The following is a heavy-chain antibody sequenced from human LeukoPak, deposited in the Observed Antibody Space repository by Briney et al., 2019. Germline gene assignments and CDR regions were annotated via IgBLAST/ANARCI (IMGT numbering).Heavy chain of an antibody. CDR2: INPNSGGT. CDR1: GYTFTDYY. D-gene: IGHD4-17*01. V-gene: IGHV1-2*02. J-gene: IGHJ5*02. Sequence: GASVKVSCKPSGYTFTDYYIHWVRQAPGQGLEWMGWINPNSGGTNFAEKFQGRVTMTRDTSISTAYMELSRLRSDDTAVYYCARQPTVTTKRGFWFDPWGQGTLVTVSS. CDR3: ARQPTVTTKRGFWFDP.